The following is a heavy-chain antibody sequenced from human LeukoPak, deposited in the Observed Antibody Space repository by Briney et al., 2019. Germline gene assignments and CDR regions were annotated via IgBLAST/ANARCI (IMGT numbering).Heavy chain of an antibody. CDR1: GFTFDDYA. D-gene: IGHD3-3*01. CDR3: AKDIPPRSYYYYGMDV. Sequence: GRSLRLSCAASGFTFDDYAMHWVRQAPGKGLEWVSGISWNSGSIGYADSVKGRFTISRDSAKNSLYLQMNSLRAEDTALYYCAKDIPPRSYYYYGMDVWGQGTTVTVSS. CDR2: ISWNSGSI. V-gene: IGHV3-9*01. J-gene: IGHJ6*02.